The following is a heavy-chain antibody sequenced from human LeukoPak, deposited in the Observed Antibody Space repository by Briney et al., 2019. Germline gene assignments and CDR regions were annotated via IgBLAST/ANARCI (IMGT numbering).Heavy chain of an antibody. V-gene: IGHV3-21*04. Sequence: GGSLRLSCAASGFTFSSYSMNWVRQAPGKGLEWVSSISSSSSYIYYADSVKGRFTISRDNSKNTLYLQMNSLRAEDTAVYYCANVRGHSSSCFDYWGQGTLVTVSS. J-gene: IGHJ4*02. D-gene: IGHD6-13*01. CDR1: GFTFSSYS. CDR3: ANVRGHSSSCFDY. CDR2: ISSSSSYI.